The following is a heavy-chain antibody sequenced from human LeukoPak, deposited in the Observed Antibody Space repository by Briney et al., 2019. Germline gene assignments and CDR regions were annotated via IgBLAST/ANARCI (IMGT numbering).Heavy chain of an antibody. J-gene: IGHJ6*03. D-gene: IGHD3-3*01. CDR3: AKSPPHDFWSGYPYYYYYYMDV. CDR2: ISGSGGST. CDR1: GFTFSSYA. V-gene: IGHV3-23*01. Sequence: GGSLRLSCAASGFTFSSYAMSWVRQAPGKGLEWVSAISGSGGSTYYADSVTGRFTIPRDNSKNTLYLQMNSLRAEDTAVYYCAKSPPHDFWSGYPYYYYYYMDVWGKGTTVTVSS.